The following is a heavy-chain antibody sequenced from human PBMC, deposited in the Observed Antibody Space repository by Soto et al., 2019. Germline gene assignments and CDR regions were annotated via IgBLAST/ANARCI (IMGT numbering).Heavy chain of an antibody. CDR2: VSSSGVTI. CDR1: GFSLSSYS. D-gene: IGHD3-22*01. J-gene: IGHJ6*02. Sequence: EVQLVESGGGLVQPGRSLRLPCEVTGFSLSSYSMNWVRQAPGKGLEWVSFVSSSGVTIYYTDSVKGRFTISRDTANNSLYLQMDSLRDEDTAVYYCARDSRFSSGEDYFYYYGMDVWGQGTTVTVSS. CDR3: ARDSRFSSGEDYFYYYGMDV. V-gene: IGHV3-48*02.